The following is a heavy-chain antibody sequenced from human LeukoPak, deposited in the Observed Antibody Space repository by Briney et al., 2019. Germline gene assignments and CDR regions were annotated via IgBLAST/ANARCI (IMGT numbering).Heavy chain of an antibody. Sequence: GGSLRLSCAASGFSFSAYAMTWVRQAPGQGLEWVSSISGTGYSTDYADSVKGRFTIYRDNSKNSLYLQMSSLRAEDTAVYYCAKVIHEYDGGSSWYSYYGMDVWGQGTTVTVSS. CDR1: GFSFSAYA. D-gene: IGHD2-15*01. J-gene: IGHJ6*02. CDR3: AKVIHEYDGGSSWYSYYGMDV. V-gene: IGHV3-23*01. CDR2: ISGTGYST.